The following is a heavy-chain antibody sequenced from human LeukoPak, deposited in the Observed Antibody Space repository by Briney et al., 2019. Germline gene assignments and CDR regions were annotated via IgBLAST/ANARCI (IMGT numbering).Heavy chain of an antibody. D-gene: IGHD6-13*01. V-gene: IGHV3-15*01. CDR3: AKLPPDSSSWLFDY. J-gene: IGHJ4*02. CDR2: IKRESDGGTT. CDR1: GFIFSDAW. Sequence: PGGSLRLSCAGSGFIFSDAWMSWVRQAPGKGLEWVGRIKRESDGGTTDYSAAAKGRFIISRDDSKTTVYLQMNSLRTEDTAVYYCAKLPPDSSSWLFDYWGQGTLVTVSS.